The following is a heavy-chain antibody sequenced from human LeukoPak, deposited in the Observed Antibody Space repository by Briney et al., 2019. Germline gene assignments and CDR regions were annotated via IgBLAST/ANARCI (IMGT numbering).Heavy chain of an antibody. CDR2: IKEDGSER. CDR1: AFIFSGHW. J-gene: IGHJ4*02. CDR3: ARANFGYYPGYFDY. V-gene: IGHV3-7*03. Sequence: GGSLRLSCEGSAFIFSGHWMNWVRQTPGKGLEWVASIKEDGSERQYVDSVKGRFSISRDNTKGSLFLQLNSLRAEDTAVYYCARANFGYYPGYFDYWGQGTLVTVSS. D-gene: IGHD3-10*01.